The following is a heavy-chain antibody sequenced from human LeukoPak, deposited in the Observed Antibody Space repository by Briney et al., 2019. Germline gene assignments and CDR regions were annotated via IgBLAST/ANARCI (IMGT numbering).Heavy chain of an antibody. CDR3: ARDPGNNYFDY. V-gene: IGHV3-66*01. CDR2: IYSGGST. J-gene: IGHJ4*02. CDR1: GLTVSSNY. D-gene: IGHD2/OR15-2a*01. Sequence: PGGSLRLSCAASGLTVSSNYMSWVRQAPGKGLEWVSAIYSGGSTYFADSVKGRFTISRDNSKNTLYLQMNSLRVEDTAVYYCARDPGNNYFDYWGQGALVTVSS.